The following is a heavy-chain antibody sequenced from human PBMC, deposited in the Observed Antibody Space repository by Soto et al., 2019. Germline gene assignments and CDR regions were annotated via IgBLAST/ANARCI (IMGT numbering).Heavy chain of an antibody. Sequence: QVQLVQSGAEVKKPGSSVKVSCKASGGTFSSYAISWVRQAPGQGLEWMGGIIPIFGTANYAQKFQGRVMITADESTSTAYMELSSLRSEDTAVYYCARDGGYCSGGSCRYGMDVWGQGTTVTVSS. CDR1: GGTFSSYA. D-gene: IGHD2-15*01. J-gene: IGHJ6*02. CDR2: IIPIFGTA. CDR3: ARDGGYCSGGSCRYGMDV. V-gene: IGHV1-69*01.